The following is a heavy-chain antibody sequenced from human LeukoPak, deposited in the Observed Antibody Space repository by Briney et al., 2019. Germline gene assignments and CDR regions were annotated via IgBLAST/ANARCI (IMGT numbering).Heavy chain of an antibody. CDR2: ISGSGDST. V-gene: IGHV3-23*01. Sequence: GGSLRLSCVASGFTLRSYVMNWVRQTPGKGLEWVSSISGSGDSTFYADSVKGRFNISRDNYKNTLYLQVNGLRAEDTAVYYCAKDRLLNCRGDCYIFDYWGQGTVVTVSS. CDR1: GFTLRSYV. D-gene: IGHD2-21*02. CDR3: AKDRLLNCRGDCYIFDY. J-gene: IGHJ4*02.